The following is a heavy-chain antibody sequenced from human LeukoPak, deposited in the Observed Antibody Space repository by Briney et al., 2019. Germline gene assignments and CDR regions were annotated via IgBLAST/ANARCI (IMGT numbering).Heavy chain of an antibody. CDR2: IKSKTSGETT. J-gene: IGHJ4*02. D-gene: IGHD2/OR15-2a*01. Sequence: PGGSLRHSCAASGFHFRSPWMTCVRQAPGKGLEWVALIKSKTSGETTDYAAPVKGRFTISRDDSKNTVYLQMNSLKTEDIAMYFCVADVSESTAYPFDYWGQGTLVIVSS. CDR1: GFHFRSPW. CDR3: VADVSESTAYPFDY. V-gene: IGHV3-15*01.